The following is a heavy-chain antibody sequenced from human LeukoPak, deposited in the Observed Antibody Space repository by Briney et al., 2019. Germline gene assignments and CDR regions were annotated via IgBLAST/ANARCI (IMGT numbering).Heavy chain of an antibody. CDR2: IYTSGST. D-gene: IGHD4-23*01. V-gene: IGHV4-61*02. J-gene: IGHJ3*02. CDR1: GGSISSGSYY. Sequence: TLSLTCTVSGGSISSGSYYWNWIRQPAGKGLEWIGRIYTSGSTNYNPSLKSRVTISVDTSKNQFSLKLSSVTAADTAVYYCARESWATVVTLLNAFDIWGQGTMVTVSS. CDR3: ARESWATVVTLLNAFDI.